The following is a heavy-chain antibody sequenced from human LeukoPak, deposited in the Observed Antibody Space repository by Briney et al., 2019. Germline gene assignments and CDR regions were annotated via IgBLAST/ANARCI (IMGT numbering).Heavy chain of an antibody. CDR1: GFTFSSYG. CDR3: ARELPFDY. CDR2: IWYGGSNK. V-gene: IGHV3-33*08. J-gene: IGHJ4*02. Sequence: GGSLRLSCAASGFTFSSYGMHWVRQAPGKGLEWVAVIWYGGSNKYYADSAKGRFTISRDNSKNTLYLQMNSLRAEDTAVYYCARELPFDYWGQGTLVTVSS. D-gene: IGHD2-15*01.